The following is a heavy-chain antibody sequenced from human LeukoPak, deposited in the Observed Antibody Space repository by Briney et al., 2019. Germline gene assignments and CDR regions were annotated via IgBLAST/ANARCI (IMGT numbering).Heavy chain of an antibody. Sequence: GGSLRLSCAASGFTFSDYGMHWVSQPPGKGLEWVSSITWNSHDIGYSDSVKGRFTISRDSAGNSLYLHLNSLRPDDTAFYYCARGSLRSRFHYYYWMDAWGKGTTVIVSS. D-gene: IGHD3-3*01. V-gene: IGHV3-9*01. J-gene: IGHJ6*04. CDR1: GFTFSDYG. CDR2: ITWNSHDI. CDR3: ARGSLRSRFHYYYWMDA.